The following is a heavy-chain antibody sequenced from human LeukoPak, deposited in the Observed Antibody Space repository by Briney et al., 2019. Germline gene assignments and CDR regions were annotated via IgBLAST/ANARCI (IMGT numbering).Heavy chain of an antibody. D-gene: IGHD2-15*01. CDR3: AKDLVVVVYNWNFDY. Sequence: PGGSLRLSCAASGFTFSSYGMHWVRQAPGKGLEWVAFIRYDGSNKYYADSVKGRFTISRDNSKNTLYLQMNSLRAEDTAVYYCAKDLVVVVYNWNFDYWGQGTLVTVSS. CDR1: GFTFSSYG. CDR2: IRYDGSNK. V-gene: IGHV3-30*02. J-gene: IGHJ4*02.